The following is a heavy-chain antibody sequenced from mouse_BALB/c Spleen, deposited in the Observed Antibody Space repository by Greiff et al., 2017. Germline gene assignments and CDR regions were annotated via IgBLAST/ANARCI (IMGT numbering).Heavy chain of an antibody. CDR2: ISCYNGAT. V-gene: IGHV1S34*01. D-gene: IGHD1-1*01. J-gene: IGHJ4*01. Sequence: LVKTGASVKISCKASGYSFTGYYMHWVKQSHGKSLEWIGYISCYNGATSYNQKFKGKATFTVDTSSSTAYMQFNSLTSEDSAVYYCARGTTVAQAMDYWGQGTSVTVSS. CDR1: GYSFTGYY. CDR3: ARGTTVAQAMDY.